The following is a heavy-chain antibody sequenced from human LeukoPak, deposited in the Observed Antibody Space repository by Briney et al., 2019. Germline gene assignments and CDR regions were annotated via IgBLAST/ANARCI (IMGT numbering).Heavy chain of an antibody. Sequence: GVSLRLSCAASGFTFDDYAMHWVRQAQGKGLEWVSLISGDGGSTYYADSVKGRFTISRDNSKNSLYLQMNSLRTEDTALYYCAKVLGYYDSSGYYQEGGFDYWGQGTLVTVSS. CDR2: ISGDGGST. J-gene: IGHJ4*02. CDR3: AKVLGYYDSSGYYQEGGFDY. V-gene: IGHV3-43*02. D-gene: IGHD3-22*01. CDR1: GFTFDDYA.